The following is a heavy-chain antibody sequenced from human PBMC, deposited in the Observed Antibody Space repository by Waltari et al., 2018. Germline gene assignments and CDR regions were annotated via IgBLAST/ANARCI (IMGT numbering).Heavy chain of an antibody. J-gene: IGHJ4*02. CDR2: IYYSGNT. CDR3: AKVWKNYRTDY. D-gene: IGHD3-16*02. Sequence: QLQLQESGPGLVKPSETLSLTCTVSSGAIRSSGDYWGWIRQPPGKGLEWRGSIYYSGNTYYNPSLKNRVTISVDTSKNQFSLKVTSVTAADTAVYYCAKVWKNYRTDYWGQGTLVTVSS. CDR1: SGAIRSSGDY. V-gene: IGHV4-39*07.